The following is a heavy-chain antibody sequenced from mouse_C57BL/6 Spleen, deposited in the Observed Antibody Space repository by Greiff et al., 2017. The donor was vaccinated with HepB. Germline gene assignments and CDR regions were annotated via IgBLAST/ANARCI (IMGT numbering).Heavy chain of an antibody. D-gene: IGHD2-5*01. V-gene: IGHV5-6*01. CDR2: ISSGGSYT. CDR1: GFTFSSYG. CDR3: ARHDYSSLFDY. J-gene: IGHJ2*01. Sequence: EVHLVESGGDLVKPGGSLKLSCAASGFTFSSYGMSWVRQTPDKRLEWVATISSGGSYTYYPDSVKGRFTISRDNAKNTLYLQMSSLKSEDTAMYYCARHDYSSLFDYWGQGTTLTVSS.